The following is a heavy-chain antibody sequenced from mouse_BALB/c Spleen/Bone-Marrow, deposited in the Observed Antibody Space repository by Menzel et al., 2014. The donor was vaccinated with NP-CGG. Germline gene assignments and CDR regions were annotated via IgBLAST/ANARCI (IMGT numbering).Heavy chain of an antibody. CDR1: GYTFAYYT. D-gene: IGHD2-2*01. CDR3: AREVYGSWFAY. CDR2: INPSSGYT. V-gene: IGHV1-4*01. J-gene: IGHJ3*01. Sequence: VQLQQSGAELARPGASVKMSCKASGYTFAYYTVHWVKQRPGQGLEWIGYINPSSGYTNYNQKFKDKATLTTDKSSSTAYMQLSSLTSEDSAVYYYAREVYGSWFAYWGQGTLVTVSA.